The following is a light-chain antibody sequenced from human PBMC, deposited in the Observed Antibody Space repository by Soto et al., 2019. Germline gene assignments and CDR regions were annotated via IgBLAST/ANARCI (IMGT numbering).Light chain of an antibody. CDR1: QSVLYSSNNKNY. Sequence: DIVMTQSPDSLAVSLGERATINCKSSQSVLYSSNNKNYLAWYHQKPGQPPKLLIYWASTRESGVPDRFSGSGSGTHFTLTISSLQAEDVAVLYCHQYYSSRALTFRCGTTVDFK. V-gene: IGKV4-1*01. CDR3: HQYYSSRALT. CDR2: WAS. J-gene: IGKJ4*01.